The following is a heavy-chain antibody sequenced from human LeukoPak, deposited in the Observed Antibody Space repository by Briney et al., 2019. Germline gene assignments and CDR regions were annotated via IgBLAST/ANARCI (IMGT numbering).Heavy chain of an antibody. D-gene: IGHD6-13*01. V-gene: IGHV3-74*01. CDR2: INSGGSGT. CDR1: GFNFASNW. J-gene: IGHJ4*02. Sequence: PGGSLRLSCAASGFNFASNWMHWVRQNPGKGLMWVSRINSGGSGTSYADSVEGRFTISRDNAKNTLYLQMNSLRAEDTAIYYCARSLPYGTTWYGRSDFWGQGTLLTVSS. CDR3: ARSLPYGTTWYGRSDF.